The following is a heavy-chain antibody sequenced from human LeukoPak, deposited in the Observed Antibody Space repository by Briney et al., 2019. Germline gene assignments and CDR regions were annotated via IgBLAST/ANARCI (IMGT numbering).Heavy chain of an antibody. V-gene: IGHV3-23*01. CDR2: ISGSGGST. CDR3: AKAGGYCSAGTCYSNF. Sequence: PGGSLRLSCAASGFTFSSYAMSWVRQAPGKGLEWVSAISGSGGSTYYADSVKGRFTISRDNSKNTLYLQMNSLGAEDTAVYYCAKAGGYCSAGTCYSNFWGQGTLVTVSS. D-gene: IGHD2-15*01. CDR1: GFTFSSYA. J-gene: IGHJ4*02.